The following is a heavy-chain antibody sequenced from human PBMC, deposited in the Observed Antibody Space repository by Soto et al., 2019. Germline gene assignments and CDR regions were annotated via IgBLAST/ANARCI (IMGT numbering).Heavy chain of an antibody. D-gene: IGHD3-10*01. CDR3: ARGFLWFGAYYFDY. V-gene: IGHV4-34*01. J-gene: IGHJ4*02. CDR2: INHSGST. Sequence: WETLSLTCAVYGGSFSGYYWSWIRQPPGKGLEWIGEINHSGSTNYNPSLKSRVTISVDTSKNQFSLKLSSVTAADTAVYYCARGFLWFGAYYFDYWGQGTLVTVSS. CDR1: GGSFSGYY.